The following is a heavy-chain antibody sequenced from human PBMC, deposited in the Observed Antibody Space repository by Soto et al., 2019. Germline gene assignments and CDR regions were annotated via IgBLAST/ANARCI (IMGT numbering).Heavy chain of an antibody. D-gene: IGHD6-6*01. Sequence: GASVKVSCKASGYTFTGYYMHGVRQAPGQGLEWMGWINPNSGGTNYAQKFQGRVTMTRDTSISTAYMELSRLRSDDTAVYYCARDRIAARPLGYWGQGTLVTVSS. CDR2: INPNSGGT. V-gene: IGHV1-2*02. J-gene: IGHJ4*02. CDR1: GYTFTGYY. CDR3: ARDRIAARPLGY.